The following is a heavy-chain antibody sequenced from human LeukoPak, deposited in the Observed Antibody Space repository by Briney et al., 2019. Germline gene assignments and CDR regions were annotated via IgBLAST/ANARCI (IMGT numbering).Heavy chain of an antibody. Sequence: GASVKASCKASGYTFTDYYMRWLRQAPGQGLEWMGWIHPKTGATNYSHHFQGRLTMTRATSITTTYLEVSNLTSDDTAMYYCGRPHRSSSGTDCWGQGTLVTVSS. CDR3: GRPHRSSSGTDC. CDR1: GYTFTDYY. D-gene: IGHD6-6*01. V-gene: IGHV1-2*02. J-gene: IGHJ4*02. CDR2: IHPKTGAT.